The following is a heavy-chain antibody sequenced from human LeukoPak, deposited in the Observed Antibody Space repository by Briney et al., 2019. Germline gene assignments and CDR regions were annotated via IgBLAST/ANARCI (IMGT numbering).Heavy chain of an antibody. V-gene: IGHV4-38-2*02. J-gene: IGHJ4*02. CDR2: VHHSGKS. CDR1: TYCLTSADY. CDR3: ARENYYNTSGVTDY. Sequence: SETLSLTCNVSTYCLTSADYWGWIRQPPGKRLEWIGSVHHSGKSYYNPSLESRVTISIDPSKDQFSLRLTSVTAVDTAVYYCARENYYNTSGVTDYWGQGTLVTVSS. D-gene: IGHD3-22*01.